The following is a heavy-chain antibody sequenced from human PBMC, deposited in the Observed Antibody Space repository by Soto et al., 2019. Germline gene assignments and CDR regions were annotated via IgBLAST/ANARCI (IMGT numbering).Heavy chain of an antibody. CDR1: GFTFSSYA. CDR2: ISGRGGST. Sequence: GGSLRLSCAASGFTFSSYAMSWVRQAPGKGLEWVSAISGRGGSTYYADSVKGRFTISRDNSKNTLYLQMNSLRAEDTAVYYCAKDGPYCSSTSCYYLWFDPWGQGTLVTVSS. J-gene: IGHJ5*02. V-gene: IGHV3-23*01. D-gene: IGHD2-2*01. CDR3: AKDGPYCSSTSCYYLWFDP.